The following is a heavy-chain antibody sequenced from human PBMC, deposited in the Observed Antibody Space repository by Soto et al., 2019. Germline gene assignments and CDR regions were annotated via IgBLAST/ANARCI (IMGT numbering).Heavy chain of an antibody. CDR2: IYHTGAA. CDR1: GGSVSSGEND. CDR3: ARTNCDSVPRLDY. D-gene: IGHD7-27*01. V-gene: IGHV4-30-4*01. Sequence: ILSLTCSLAGGSVSSGENDWTWVRQPPGKGLEWLGYIYHTGAAYFNPSLKSRVRISIDTSKNQFSLKLSSVTSADTAAYFWARTNCDSVPRLDYWGQGALVTVSS. J-gene: IGHJ4*02.